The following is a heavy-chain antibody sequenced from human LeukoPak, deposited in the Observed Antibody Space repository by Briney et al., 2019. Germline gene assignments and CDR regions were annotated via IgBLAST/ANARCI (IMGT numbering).Heavy chain of an antibody. CDR3: ARESYGDHGGFDY. V-gene: IGHV4-59*12. D-gene: IGHD4-17*01. CDR2: IYYSGST. J-gene: IGHJ4*02. CDR1: GGSISSYY. Sequence: SETLSLTCTVSGGSISSYYWSWIRQPPGKGLEWIGYIYYSGSTNYNPSLKSRVTISVDTSKNQFSLKLSSVTAADTAVYYCARESYGDHGGFDYWGQGTLVTVSS.